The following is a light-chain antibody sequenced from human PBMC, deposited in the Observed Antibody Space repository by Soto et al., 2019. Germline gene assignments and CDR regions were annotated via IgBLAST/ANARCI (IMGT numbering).Light chain of an antibody. V-gene: IGKV3-20*01. CDR3: QQYSSSPPAFS. CDR2: GAS. Sequence: EIVLTQSPGTLSLSPGERATLSCRASQSISSSYLAWYQQRPDQAPRLLIFGASYRATGIPDRFSGSGSGTDFTLTISRLEPEDFAGYYCQQYSSSPPAFSFGPGTKVDSK. CDR1: QSISSSY. J-gene: IGKJ3*01.